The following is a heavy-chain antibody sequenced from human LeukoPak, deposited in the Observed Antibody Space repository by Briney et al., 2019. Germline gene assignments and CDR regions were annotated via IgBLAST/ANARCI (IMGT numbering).Heavy chain of an antibody. J-gene: IGHJ6*03. CDR2: IIPIFGTA. Sequence: ASVKVSCKASVGTFSSYAISWVRQAPGQGLEWMGGIIPIFGTANYAQKFQGRVTITTDESTSTAYMELSSLRSEDTAVYYCARGKYNWNYYYYMDVWGKGTTVTVSS. D-gene: IGHD1-20*01. CDR3: ARGKYNWNYYYYMDV. CDR1: VGTFSSYA. V-gene: IGHV1-69*05.